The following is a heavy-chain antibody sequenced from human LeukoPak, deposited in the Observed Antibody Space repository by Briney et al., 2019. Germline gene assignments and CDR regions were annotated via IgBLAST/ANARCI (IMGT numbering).Heavy chain of an antibody. CDR3: AGSQVGARDFDY. CDR2: INTDGTTM. Sequence: GGSLRLSCAASGFTFSTYWMHWVRQAPGKGLVWVSRINTDGTTMSYADSVKGRFTISRDNAKNTLSLQMNSLRAEDTAVYYCAGSQVGARDFDYWGQGTLVTVSS. V-gene: IGHV3-74*01. D-gene: IGHD1-26*01. J-gene: IGHJ4*02. CDR1: GFTFSTYW.